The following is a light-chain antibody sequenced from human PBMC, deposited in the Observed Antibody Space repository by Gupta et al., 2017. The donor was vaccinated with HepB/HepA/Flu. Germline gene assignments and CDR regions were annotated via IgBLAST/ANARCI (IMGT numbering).Light chain of an antibody. J-gene: IGLJ2*01. CDR3: QVWDSSSDHVV. CDR1: NIGRKS. Sequence: SYVLTQPPSVSVAPGQTAPITCGGNNIGRKSVHWYQQKQGQAPVLVIYYDSDRPSGIPERFSGSNSGNTATLTVSRVEDGDEADYYCQVWDSSSDHVVFGGGTKLTVL. V-gene: IGLV3-21*04. CDR2: YDS.